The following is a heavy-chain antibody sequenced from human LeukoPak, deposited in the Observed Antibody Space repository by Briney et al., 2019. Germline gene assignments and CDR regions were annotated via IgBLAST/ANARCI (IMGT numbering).Heavy chain of an antibody. D-gene: IGHD3-10*01. CDR3: TTYGSGSYYNSYYFDY. V-gene: IGHV3-15*01. CDR1: GFTFSNAW. J-gene: IGHJ4*02. CDR2: IKSKTDGGTT. Sequence: GGSPRLSCAASGFTFSNAWMSWVRQAPGKGLEWVGRIKSKTDGGTTDYAAPVKGRFTISRDDSKNTLYLQMNSLKTEDTAVYYCTTYGSGSYYNSYYFDYWGQGTLVTVSS.